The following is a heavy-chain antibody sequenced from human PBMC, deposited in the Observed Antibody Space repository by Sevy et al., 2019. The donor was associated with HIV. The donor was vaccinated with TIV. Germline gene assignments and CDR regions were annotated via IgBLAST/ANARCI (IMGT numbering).Heavy chain of an antibody. CDR1: GFIFSSYA. D-gene: IGHD6-19*01. Sequence: GGSLRLSCAASGFIFSSYAMNWVRQAPGKRLEWVSAITGSGGSTYYADSVKGRFTISRDNSKSTLYLQMNSLRAEDTAVYYCTKERYSSGWYYFDFWGQGTLVTVSS. CDR2: ITGSGGST. CDR3: TKERYSSGWYYFDF. J-gene: IGHJ4*02. V-gene: IGHV3-23*01.